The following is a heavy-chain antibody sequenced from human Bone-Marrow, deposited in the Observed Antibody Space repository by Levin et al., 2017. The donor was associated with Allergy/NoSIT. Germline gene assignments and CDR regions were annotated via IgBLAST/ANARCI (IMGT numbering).Heavy chain of an antibody. CDR3: ARDQFRRATIGARWFDP. D-gene: IGHD5-24*01. CDR2: IKEDGSEK. J-gene: IGHJ5*02. CDR1: VFSFFPSF. Sequence: GEFLKISFSAFVFSFFPSFLSWVRQAPGKGLEWVANIKEDGSEKYYVDSVKGRFTISLSPAKNSLYVQMNSLRAEDTAVYYCARDQFRRATIGARWFDPWGQGTLVTVSS. V-gene: IGHV3-7*01.